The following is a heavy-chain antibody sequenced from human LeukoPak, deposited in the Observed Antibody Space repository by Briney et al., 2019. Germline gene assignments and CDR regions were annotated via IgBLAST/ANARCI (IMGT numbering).Heavy chain of an antibody. V-gene: IGHV5-51*01. CDR1: EYNFTNYL. CDR3: PRLGDYGDYFDY. CDR2: IYAGDSYT. D-gene: IGHD4-17*01. J-gene: IGHJ4*02. Sequence: GESLKISCKGSEYNFTNYLLGWVCQMPGKCLEAMGGIYAGDSYTRYNPPFQGQVTLAADESVTTAYLQWSSLQASHTAMYYCPRLGDYGDYFDYGGQGTLVTVSS.